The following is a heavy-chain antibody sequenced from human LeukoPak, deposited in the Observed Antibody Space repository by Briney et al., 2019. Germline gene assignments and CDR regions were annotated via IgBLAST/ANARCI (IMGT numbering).Heavy chain of an antibody. CDR2: ISGNGVST. CDR3: AKAPPYKKYFDY. CDR1: GFTFSSYA. Sequence: GGSLRLSCATSGFTFSSYAMSWVRQAPGKGLEWVSAISGNGVSTYYADSVKGRFTISRDNSKNTLYLQMNSLRAEDTAVYYCAKAPPYKKYFDYWGQGTLVTVSS. J-gene: IGHJ4*02. V-gene: IGHV3-23*01. D-gene: IGHD1-1*01.